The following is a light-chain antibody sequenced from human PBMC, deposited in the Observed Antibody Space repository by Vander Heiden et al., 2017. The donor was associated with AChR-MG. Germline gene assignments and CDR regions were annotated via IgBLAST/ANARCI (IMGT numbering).Light chain of an antibody. Sequence: EIVLTQSPATLSLSPGDRATLSCRTSQSVSTDLAWYQHKPGQAPRLLIYDASNRATGIPHRFRGSGSGTDFTLTITSLEPEDFAVYYCQQHRSWPQWTFGQGSKVELK. CDR2: DAS. V-gene: IGKV3-11*01. CDR1: QSVSTD. J-gene: IGKJ1*01. CDR3: QQHRSWPQWT.